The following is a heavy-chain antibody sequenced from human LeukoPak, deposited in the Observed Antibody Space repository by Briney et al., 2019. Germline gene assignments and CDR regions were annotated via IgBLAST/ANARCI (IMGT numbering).Heavy chain of an antibody. D-gene: IGHD3-22*01. CDR2: IYYSGGT. Sequence: TETLSLTCTVSGGSISGYSWSWIRQPPGKGLEWIGYIYYSGGTSYNPSLKSRLSISVDTSKNQFSPKLNSVTAADTAVYYCARSSLYDSAGYYFDFWGQGALVTVSS. CDR1: GGSISGYS. V-gene: IGHV4-59*08. J-gene: IGHJ4*02. CDR3: ARSSLYDSAGYYFDF.